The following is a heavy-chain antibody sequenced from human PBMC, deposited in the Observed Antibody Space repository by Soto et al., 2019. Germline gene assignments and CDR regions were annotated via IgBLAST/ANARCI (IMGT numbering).Heavy chain of an antibody. CDR2: ISRSGNT. J-gene: IGHJ4*02. Sequence: PSETLSLTCSIYSGSFSGYYWSWIRQPPGKGLEWIGEISRSGNTNYSPSRKSRVSISIDTSKKPFSLTLASVSAADKAVYSCARAPTVSGSSQNRPDFWGQGTLVTVSS. D-gene: IGHD6-6*01. CDR1: SGSFSGYY. CDR3: ARAPTVSGSSQNRPDF. V-gene: IGHV4-34*01.